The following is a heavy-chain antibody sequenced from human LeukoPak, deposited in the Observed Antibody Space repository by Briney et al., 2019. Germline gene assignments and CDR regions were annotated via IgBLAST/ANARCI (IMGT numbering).Heavy chain of an antibody. D-gene: IGHD3-10*01. V-gene: IGHV3-74*01. CDR2: INSDGSST. CDR3: ARAMVRGRPASAFDI. CDR1: GFTFSSYW. J-gene: IGHJ3*02. Sequence: GGSLRLSCAASGFTFSSYWMHWVRQAPGKGLVWVSRINSDGSSTSYADSVKGRFTISRDNAKNTLYLQMNSLRAEDTAVYYCARAMVRGRPASAFDIWGQGTMVTVSS.